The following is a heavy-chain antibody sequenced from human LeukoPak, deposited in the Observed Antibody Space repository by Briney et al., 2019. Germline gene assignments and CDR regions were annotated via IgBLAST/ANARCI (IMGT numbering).Heavy chain of an antibody. J-gene: IGHJ6*02. CDR1: GGSFSGYY. V-gene: IGHV4-34*01. Sequence: PSETLSLTCAVYGGSFSGYYWSWIRQPPGKGLEWIGEINHSGSTNYNPSLKSRVTISVDTSKNQFSLKLSSVTAADTAVYYCARGLEQWLGIYYDYGMDVWGQGTTVTVSS. CDR3: ARGLEQWLGIYYDYGMDV. D-gene: IGHD6-19*01. CDR2: INHSGST.